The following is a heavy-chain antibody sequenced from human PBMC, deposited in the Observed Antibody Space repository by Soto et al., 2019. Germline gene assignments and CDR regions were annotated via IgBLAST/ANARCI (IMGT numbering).Heavy chain of an antibody. CDR3: AKGVGDFWSGYYTGSHYYYYYGMDV. J-gene: IGHJ6*02. CDR1: GFTFSSYG. CDR2: ISYDGSNK. V-gene: IGHV3-30*18. Sequence: GGSLRLSCAASGFTFSSYGMHWVRQAPGKGLEWVAVISYDGSNKYYADSVKGRFTISRDNSKNTLYLQMNSPRAEDTAVYYCAKGVGDFWSGYYTGSHYYYYYGMDVWGQGTTVTVSS. D-gene: IGHD3-3*01.